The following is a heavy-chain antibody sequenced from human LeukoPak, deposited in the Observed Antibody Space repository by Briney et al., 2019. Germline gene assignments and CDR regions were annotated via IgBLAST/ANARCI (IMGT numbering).Heavy chain of an antibody. Sequence: PGGSLRLSCAASGFTFSNYSMNWVRQAPGKGLEWDSSIIASRNHRYYADSVKGRFTISRDNAKNSLFLQMNSLRAEDTAVYYCARVLRYCSGGNCYSGGLGYMDVWGKGTTVTISS. D-gene: IGHD2-15*01. CDR2: IIASRNHR. CDR1: GFTFSNYS. J-gene: IGHJ6*03. V-gene: IGHV3-21*04. CDR3: ARVLRYCSGGNCYSGGLGYMDV.